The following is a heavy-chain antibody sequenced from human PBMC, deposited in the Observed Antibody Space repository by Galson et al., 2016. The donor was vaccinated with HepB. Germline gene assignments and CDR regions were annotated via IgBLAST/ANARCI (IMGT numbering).Heavy chain of an antibody. V-gene: IGHV5-51*03. Sequence: QSGAEVKKPGESLRISCKGSGYSFSSSWIGWVRQVPGKGLEWMGIIYVGDSDTRYGPSFQGQVTISADRSVGFAYLQWTSLKASDTAIYYCARLGASPYYFDFWGQGTLATVSS. J-gene: IGHJ4*02. CDR3: ARLGASPYYFDF. CDR2: IYVGDSDT. CDR1: GYSFSSSW.